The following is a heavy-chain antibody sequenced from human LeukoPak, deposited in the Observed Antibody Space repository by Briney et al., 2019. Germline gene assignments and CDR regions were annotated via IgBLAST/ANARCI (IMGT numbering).Heavy chain of an antibody. D-gene: IGHD3-9*01. Sequence: NRGASLQISCKGSGSIFTSYWIGWVRQLPGKGLEWMGIIYPGDSDTRYSPSFQGQVTISADKSISTAYLQWSSLKASDTAMYYCARGIDFDWLLDYWGQGTLVTVSS. CDR2: IYPGDSDT. CDR3: ARGIDFDWLLDY. J-gene: IGHJ4*02. V-gene: IGHV5-51*01. CDR1: GSIFTSYW.